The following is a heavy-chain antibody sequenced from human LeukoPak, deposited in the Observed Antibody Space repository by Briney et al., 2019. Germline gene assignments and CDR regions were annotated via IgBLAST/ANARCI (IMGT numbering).Heavy chain of an antibody. J-gene: IGHJ4*02. CDR3: ARLIIVGATYYFDY. V-gene: IGHV4-59*01. CDR1: GGSISSYY. CDR2: IYYSGST. D-gene: IGHD1-26*01. Sequence: SETLSLTCTVSGGSISSYYWIWIRQPPGKGLEWIGYIYYSGSTNYNPSLKSRVTISVDTFKNQFSLKLSSVTAADTAVYYCARLIIVGATYYFDYWGQGTLVTVSS.